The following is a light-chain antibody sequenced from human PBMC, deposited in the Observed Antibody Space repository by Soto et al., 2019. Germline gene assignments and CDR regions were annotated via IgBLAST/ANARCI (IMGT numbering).Light chain of an antibody. V-gene: IGKV3-20*01. CDR3: QQYGSSPWT. J-gene: IGKJ1*01. CDR1: QSVSNSY. Sequence: EIVLTQSPGTLSLSPGERATLSCRASQSVSNSYLAWYQQKPGQAPRPLIYGASSRAIGIPDRFSGSGSVTHFTLTISRLEPEDFAVYYCQQYGSSPWTFCQGTKVEIK. CDR2: GAS.